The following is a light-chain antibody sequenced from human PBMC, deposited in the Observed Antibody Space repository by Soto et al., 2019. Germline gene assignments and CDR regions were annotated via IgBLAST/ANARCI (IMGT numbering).Light chain of an antibody. J-gene: IGKJ1*01. V-gene: IGKV1-5*01. Sequence: DIQMTPSPSTLSASVGGRVTITCRASQSISKWLAWYQQRPGKAPKLLIYDASSLESGVPSRFSGSGYGTEFTVRISSLKFFVFAPHYSQHNLSFWTFVLGTKV. CDR2: DAS. CDR3: QHNLSFWT. CDR1: QSISKW.